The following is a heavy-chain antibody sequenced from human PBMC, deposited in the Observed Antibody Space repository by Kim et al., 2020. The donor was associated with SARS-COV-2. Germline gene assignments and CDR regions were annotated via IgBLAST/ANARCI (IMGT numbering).Heavy chain of an antibody. V-gene: IGHV4-34*01. CDR2: INHSGST. CDR3: AREVGATYGVDY. Sequence: SETLSLTCAVYGGSFSGFYWSWIRQPPGKGLEWIAKINHSGSTNYNPSLKSRVTISVDTSKNQFSLKLSSVTAADTAVYYCAREVGATYGVDYWGQGTLVTVSS. J-gene: IGHJ4*02. D-gene: IGHD1-26*01. CDR1: GGSFSGFY.